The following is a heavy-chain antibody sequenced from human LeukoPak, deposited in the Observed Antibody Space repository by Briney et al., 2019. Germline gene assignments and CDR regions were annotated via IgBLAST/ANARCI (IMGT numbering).Heavy chain of an antibody. Sequence: SVKVSCKASGYTFTSYYMHWVRQAPGQGLEWMRIINPSGGSTSYAQKFQGRVTITRDTSASTAYMELSSLRSEDTAVYYCARSCSSTSCYTYYYGMDVWGQGTTVTVSS. CDR3: ARSCSSTSCYTYYYGMDV. J-gene: IGHJ6*02. D-gene: IGHD2-2*02. V-gene: IGHV1-46*01. CDR2: INPSGGST. CDR1: GYTFTSYY.